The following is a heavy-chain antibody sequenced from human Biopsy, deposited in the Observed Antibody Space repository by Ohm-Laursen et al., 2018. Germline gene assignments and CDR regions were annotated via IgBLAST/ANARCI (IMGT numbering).Heavy chain of an antibody. CDR2: ISSSGSFI. CDR3: AGSSPGANDYFQH. J-gene: IGHJ1*01. D-gene: IGHD4/OR15-4a*01. Sequence: SLRLSCAASGFTFSPYSMNWVRQAPGQGLEWVSSISSSGSFIYFADSVKGRFTISRDKSKNTLYLQLNSLGAEDTAIYYCAGSSPGANDYFQHWGQGTLVTVSS. CDR1: GFTFSPYS. V-gene: IGHV3-21*04.